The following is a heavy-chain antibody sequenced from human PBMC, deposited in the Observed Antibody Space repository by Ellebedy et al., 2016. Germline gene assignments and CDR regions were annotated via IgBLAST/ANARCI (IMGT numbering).Heavy chain of an antibody. CDR2: IDWDDDK. D-gene: IGHD3-22*01. Sequence: SGPTLVKPTQTLTLTCTFSGFSLSSSGMCVSWIRQPPGKALEWLARIDWDDDKYYSTSLKTRLTISKDTSKNQVVLTMTNMDPVDTATYYCARISMHYDNSATSGLDYWGQGTPVTVSS. J-gene: IGHJ4*02. V-gene: IGHV2-70*11. CDR3: ARISMHYDNSATSGLDY. CDR1: GFSLSSSGMC.